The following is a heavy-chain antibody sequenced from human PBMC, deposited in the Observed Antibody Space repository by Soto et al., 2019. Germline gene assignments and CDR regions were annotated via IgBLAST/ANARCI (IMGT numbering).Heavy chain of an antibody. Sequence: VSGPTLVNPTQTLTLTCTFSGFSLSTSGVGVGWIRQPPGKALEWLALIYWDEGKRYSPSLKSRLTITKVTSKNQVVLTMTNMDPVDTATYYCGKGQPAPISGHWGQGTLVTVSS. J-gene: IGHJ1*01. V-gene: IGHV2-5*02. CDR3: GKGQPAPISGH. CDR2: IYWDEGK. CDR1: GFSLSTSGVG. D-gene: IGHD2-2*01.